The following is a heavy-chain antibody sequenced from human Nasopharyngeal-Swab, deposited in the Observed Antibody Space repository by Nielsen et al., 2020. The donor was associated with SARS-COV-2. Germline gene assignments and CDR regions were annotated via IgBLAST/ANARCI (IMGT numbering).Heavy chain of an antibody. D-gene: IGHD5-18*01. Sequence: WIRQPPGKGLEWVAVISYDGSTKYYADSVKGRFTISRDNSKNTLYLQMNSLRADDTAVYYCARDDLNVRYSYGYRTVGLPDYWGQGTLVTVSS. CDR3: ARDDLNVRYSYGYRTVGLPDY. CDR2: ISYDGSTK. J-gene: IGHJ4*02. V-gene: IGHV3-30*03.